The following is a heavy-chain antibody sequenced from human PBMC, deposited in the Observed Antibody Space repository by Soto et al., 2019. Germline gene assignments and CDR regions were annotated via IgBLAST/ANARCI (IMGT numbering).Heavy chain of an antibody. Sequence: XSVKVSCKASGGTFSSYAISWVRQAPGQGLEWMGGIIPIFGTANYAQKFQGRVTITADESTSTAYMELSSLRSEDTAVYYCASRAGYGGKSVYYYYGMDVWGQGTTVTVSS. CDR1: GGTFSSYA. D-gene: IGHD2-15*01. CDR2: IIPIFGTA. CDR3: ASRAGYGGKSVYYYYGMDV. J-gene: IGHJ6*02. V-gene: IGHV1-69*13.